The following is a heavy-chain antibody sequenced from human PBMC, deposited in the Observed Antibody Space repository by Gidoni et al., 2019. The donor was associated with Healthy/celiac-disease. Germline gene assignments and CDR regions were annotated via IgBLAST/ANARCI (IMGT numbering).Heavy chain of an antibody. V-gene: IGHV3-74*01. D-gene: IGHD6-25*01. CDR1: GFTFSSYW. J-gene: IGHJ3*02. Sequence: EVQLVESGGGLVQPGGSLRLSCAASGFTFSSYWMHWVRQAPGKGLVWVSRINSDGRSTSYADSVKGRFTISRDNAKNTLYLQMNSLRAEDTAVYYCAREWAAGGAFDIWGQGTMVTVSS. CDR2: INSDGRST. CDR3: AREWAAGGAFDI.